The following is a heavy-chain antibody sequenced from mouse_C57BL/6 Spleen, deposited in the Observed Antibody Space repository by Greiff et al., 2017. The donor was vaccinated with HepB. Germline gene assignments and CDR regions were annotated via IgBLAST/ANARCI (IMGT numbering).Heavy chain of an antibody. Sequence: EVQLQESGPGLVKPSQSLSLTCSVTGYSITSGHYWNWIRQFPGNKLEWMGYISYDGSNNYNPSLKNRISITRDTSKNQFFLKLNSVTTEDTATYYCARADYGSSSPDYWGQGTTLTVSS. CDR3: ARADYGSSSPDY. J-gene: IGHJ2*01. CDR1: GYSITSGHY. CDR2: ISYDGSN. D-gene: IGHD1-1*01. V-gene: IGHV3-6*01.